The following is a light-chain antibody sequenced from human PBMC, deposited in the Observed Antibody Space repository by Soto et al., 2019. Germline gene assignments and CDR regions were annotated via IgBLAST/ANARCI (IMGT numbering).Light chain of an antibody. CDR1: SSDVGGYNY. CDR3: SSYAGSNTVV. J-gene: IGLJ2*01. Sequence: QSALTQPPSASGSPGQSVTISCTGTSSDVGGYNYVSWYQQHPGKAPKLMIYDVTKRPSGVPDRYSASKSGNTASLTVSGLQAEDEADYYCSSYAGSNTVVFGGGTQLTVL. V-gene: IGLV2-8*01. CDR2: DVT.